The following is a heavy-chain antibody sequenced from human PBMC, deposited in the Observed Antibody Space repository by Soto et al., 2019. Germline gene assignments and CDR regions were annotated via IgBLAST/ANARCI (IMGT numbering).Heavy chain of an antibody. J-gene: IGHJ6*02. CDR3: AXDSITYGMDV. D-gene: IGHD3-10*01. CDR2: IKQDGSEK. CDR1: GFTFSIYW. V-gene: IGHV3-7*05. Sequence: GGSLRLSCAASGFTFSIYWMSWVRQAPGKGLEWVANIKQDGSEKYYVDSVKGRFTISRDNAKNSLYLQMNSLRAEDTAVYYCAXDSITYGMDVWGQGTTVTVSS.